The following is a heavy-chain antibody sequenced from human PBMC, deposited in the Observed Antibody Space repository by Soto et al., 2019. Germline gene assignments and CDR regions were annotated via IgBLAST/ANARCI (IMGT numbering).Heavy chain of an antibody. CDR3: ALIKVVRGVIITEAFET. J-gene: IGHJ3*02. CDR2: IYWDDDQ. CDR1: GFSLRTNGVG. V-gene: IGHV2-5*02. Sequence: QVTLKESGRTLVKPTQTLTLTCSFSGFSLRTNGVGVGWLRQPPGNALECLARIYWDDDQRYNPSLKSRLTIAKDTSRIQVVLTMTNMDPVDTATYYFALIKVVRGVIITEAFETWGQGTMVTVSS. D-gene: IGHD3-10*01.